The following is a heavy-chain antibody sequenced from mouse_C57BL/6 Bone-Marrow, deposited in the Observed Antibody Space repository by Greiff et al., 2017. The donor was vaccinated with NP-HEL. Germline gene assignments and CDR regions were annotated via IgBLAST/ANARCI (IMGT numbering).Heavy chain of an antibody. J-gene: IGHJ3*01. Sequence: QVQLQQSGAELVRPGTSVKVSCKASGYAFTNYLIEWVKQRPGQGLEWIGVINPGSGGTNYNEKFKGKATLTADESSSTAYMQLSSLTSEDSAVYFCARGSWRFAYWGQGTLVTVSA. CDR1: GYAFTNYL. CDR2: INPGSGGT. V-gene: IGHV1-54*01. CDR3: ARGSWRFAY.